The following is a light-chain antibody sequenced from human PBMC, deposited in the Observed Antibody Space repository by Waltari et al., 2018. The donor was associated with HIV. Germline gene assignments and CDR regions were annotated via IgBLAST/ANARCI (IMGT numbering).Light chain of an antibody. Sequence: QSALTQPHSVSGSPGQSLTISCTGTSSYVDTFVSWYQQHPGKVPKFIIHDVHKRPSAFPARFSCSKSRNTASLTISGLQAEDESDYCCCSHAGNLIFVFGTGTKVTVL. J-gene: IGLJ1*01. CDR2: DVH. V-gene: IGLV2-11*01. CDR1: SSYVDTF. CDR3: CSHAGNLIFV.